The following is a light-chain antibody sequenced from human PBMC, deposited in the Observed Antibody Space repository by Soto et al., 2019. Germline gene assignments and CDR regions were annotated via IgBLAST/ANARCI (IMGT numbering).Light chain of an antibody. CDR3: KSYVGSNTYV. CDR1: KNDIGVYDF. V-gene: IGLV2-8*01. CDR2: EVV. Sequence: QSVLTQPPSASGSPGQSVTISCTGTKNDIGVYDFVSWYQHHPGKAPRLIIYEVVQRPSGVPDRFSGSKSSNTASLTVSGLQAADEADYFCKSYVGSNTYVFGSGTKVTVL. J-gene: IGLJ1*01.